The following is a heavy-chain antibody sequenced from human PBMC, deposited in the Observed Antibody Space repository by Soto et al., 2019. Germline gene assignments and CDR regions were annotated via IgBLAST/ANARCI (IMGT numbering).Heavy chain of an antibody. CDR3: VRGGGAGRKAFDY. Sequence: EVQLVESGGGLVQPGGSLRLSCTASGFTFISYNMEWVRQAPGRGLEWVASISGGSGFIYYADSLKGRFIISRDNAKNSVFLQMSSLRDEDTAVYYCVRGGGAGRKAFDYWGQGVLVTVSS. V-gene: IGHV3-48*02. D-gene: IGHD3-16*01. CDR2: ISGGSGFI. CDR1: GFTFISYN. J-gene: IGHJ4*02.